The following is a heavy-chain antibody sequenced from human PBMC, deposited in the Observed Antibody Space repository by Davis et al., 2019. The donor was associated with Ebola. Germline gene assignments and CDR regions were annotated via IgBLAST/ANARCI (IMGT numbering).Heavy chain of an antibody. CDR3: ARDRVRSSGFRDPYYYYYGMDV. V-gene: IGHV3-21*01. Sequence: GESLKISCAASGFTFSTYSMSWVRQAPGKGLEWVSSISSDSDYIYYADSAKGRFTISRDNAKNSLYLQLNSLRAEDTAVYYCARDRVRSSGFRDPYYYYYGMDVWGQGTTVTVSS. CDR2: ISSDSDYI. CDR1: GFTFSTYS. J-gene: IGHJ6*02. D-gene: IGHD6-19*01.